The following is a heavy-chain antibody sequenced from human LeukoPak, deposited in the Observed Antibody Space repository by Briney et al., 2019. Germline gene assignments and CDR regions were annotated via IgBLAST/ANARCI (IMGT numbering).Heavy chain of an antibody. CDR3: VKGGQDCSPTTCYYD. J-gene: IGHJ4*02. D-gene: IGHD2-2*01. V-gene: IGHV3-23*01. CDR2: ISGSGRT. CDR1: GYFFNNFA. Sequence: GGSLRLSCVASGYFFNNFAVSWVRQAPGNGLEWVSAISGSGRTYYADSVKGRFTSSRDNSKNTGYLQMNSLRAEDTAVYYCVKGGQDCSPTTCYYDWGQGTLVTVSS.